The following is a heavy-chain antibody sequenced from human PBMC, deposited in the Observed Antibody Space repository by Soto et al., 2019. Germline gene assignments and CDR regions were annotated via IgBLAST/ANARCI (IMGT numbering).Heavy chain of an antibody. CDR3: VKSTAVAGIRGGYFDY. Sequence: GGSLRLSCSASGFTFSSYAMHWVRQAPGKGLEYVSAISSNGGSTYYADSVKGRFTISRDNSKNTLYLQMSSLRAEDTAVYYCVKSTAVAGIRGGYFDYWGQGPLVTVSS. D-gene: IGHD6-19*01. J-gene: IGHJ4*02. CDR1: GFTFSSYA. V-gene: IGHV3-64D*09. CDR2: ISSNGGST.